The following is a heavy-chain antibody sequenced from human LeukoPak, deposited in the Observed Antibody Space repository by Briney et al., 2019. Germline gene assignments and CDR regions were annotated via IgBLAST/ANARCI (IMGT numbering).Heavy chain of an antibody. D-gene: IGHD3-22*01. CDR2: IIPIFGTA. Sequence: SVKVSCKASGGTFSSYAISWVRQAPGQGLEWMGRIIPIFGTANYAQKFQGRVTITTDESTSTAYMELSSLRSEDTAVYYCARSGNYYDSSGYYYGWGQGTLVTVSS. CDR3: ARSGNYYDSSGYYYG. CDR1: GGTFSSYA. J-gene: IGHJ4*02. V-gene: IGHV1-69*05.